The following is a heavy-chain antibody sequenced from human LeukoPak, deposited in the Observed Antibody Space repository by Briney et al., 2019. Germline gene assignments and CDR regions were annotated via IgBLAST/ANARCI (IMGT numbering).Heavy chain of an antibody. J-gene: IGHJ1*01. CDR2: IYYRGNT. D-gene: IGHD3-22*01. V-gene: IGHV4-59*01. CDR1: DGSISGYY. CDR3: ARGGESSAWYFQR. Sequence: SETLSLTCIVSDGSISGYYWNWNRQSPGKGLEWIGYIYYRGNTDYTPSLKSRVSISIDTSKKQFSLRLRSVSAADTAVYYCARGGESSAWYFQRWGQGTLVTVSS.